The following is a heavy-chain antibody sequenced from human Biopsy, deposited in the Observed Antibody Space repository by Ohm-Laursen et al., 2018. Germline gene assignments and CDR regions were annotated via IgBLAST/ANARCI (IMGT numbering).Heavy chain of an antibody. J-gene: IGHJ3*02. CDR1: GFTFDDYA. V-gene: IGHV3-9*01. D-gene: IGHD2/OR15-2a*01. CDR3: ARDISPSTFPENTLDI. CDR2: MSRNNGFI. Sequence: SLRLSCAASGFTFDDYAMHWVRQTPGKGLEWVSGMSRNNGFIGYADSVRGRFTISRDNGQNSLYLQMNNLITKDTAVYYCARDISPSTFPENTLDIWGQGTMVTVSS.